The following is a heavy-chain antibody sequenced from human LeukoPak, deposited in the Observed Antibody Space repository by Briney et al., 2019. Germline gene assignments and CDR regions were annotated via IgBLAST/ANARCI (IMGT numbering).Heavy chain of an antibody. CDR1: GGSISSSSYY. J-gene: IGHJ4*02. Sequence: SETLSLTCTVSGGSISSSSYYWGWIRQPLGKGLEWIGNIYYSGSTYYNPSLKSRVTMSVDTSKNQFSLKLNSVTAADTAVYYCARSSALDYWGQGTLVTVSS. CDR2: IYYSGST. CDR3: ARSSALDY. D-gene: IGHD2-15*01. V-gene: IGHV4-39*01.